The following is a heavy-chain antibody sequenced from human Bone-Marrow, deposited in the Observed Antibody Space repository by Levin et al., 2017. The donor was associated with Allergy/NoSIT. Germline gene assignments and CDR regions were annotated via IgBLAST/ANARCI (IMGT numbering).Heavy chain of an antibody. J-gene: IGHJ3*01. CDR3: VRDREVRDGGTRGDDAFDV. CDR2: IYIGGST. Sequence: QTGGSLRLSCAASGFSVSGTYISWVRQAPGKGLEWISVIYIGGSTYHADSVKGRFTISRDNSKNTVFLQMSSLRAEDTAMYYCVRDREVRDGGTRGDDAFDVWGQGTRVVVSS. D-gene: IGHD1/OR15-1a*01. V-gene: IGHV3-53*01. CDR1: GFSVSGTY.